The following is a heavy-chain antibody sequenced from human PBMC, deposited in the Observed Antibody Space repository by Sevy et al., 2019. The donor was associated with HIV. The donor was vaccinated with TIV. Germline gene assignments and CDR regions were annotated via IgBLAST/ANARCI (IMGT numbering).Heavy chain of an antibody. CDR2: INPHNGNT. Sequence: ASVKVSCKASGYTFTNHGISWVRQAPGQGLEWMGWINPHNGNTKYAQKLQGRVTMTTDTSTNTAYMEVRSLRSDDTAVYCCAREGTLVTMIIWGQGTLVTVSS. CDR3: AREGTLVTMII. V-gene: IGHV1-18*01. D-gene: IGHD3-22*01. J-gene: IGHJ4*02. CDR1: GYTFTNHG.